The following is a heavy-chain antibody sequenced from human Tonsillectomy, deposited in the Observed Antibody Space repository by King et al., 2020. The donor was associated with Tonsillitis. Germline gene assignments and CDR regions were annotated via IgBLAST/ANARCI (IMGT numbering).Heavy chain of an antibody. J-gene: IGHJ4*02. CDR1: GGSISTYY. V-gene: IGHV4-59*01. CDR3: ATEASFGAFAH. Sequence: QLQESGPGLVKPSETLSLTCTVSGGSISTYYWSWVRQSPGRGLEGIGYNYHSGNNNYNPSLKSRVTISVDTSKNQFSLRLTSVTAADTAVDYCATEASFGAFAHWGQRTLVSASS. D-gene: IGHD3-16*01. CDR2: NYHSGNN.